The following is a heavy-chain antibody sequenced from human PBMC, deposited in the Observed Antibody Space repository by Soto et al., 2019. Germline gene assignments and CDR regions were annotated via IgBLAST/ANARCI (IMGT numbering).Heavy chain of an antibody. D-gene: IGHD3-16*01. J-gene: IGHJ5*02. CDR1: GGSISSSSYY. V-gene: IGHV4-39*01. CDR3: ARHFSSSSRSAEGEGTFGGVIVP. CDR2: IYYSGST. Sequence: SETLSLTCTVSGGSISSSSYYWGWIRQPPGKGLEWIGSIYYSGSTYYNPSLKSRVTISVDTSKNQFSLKLSSVTAADTAVYYCARHFSSSSRSAEGEGTFGGVIVPWGQGTLVTVSS.